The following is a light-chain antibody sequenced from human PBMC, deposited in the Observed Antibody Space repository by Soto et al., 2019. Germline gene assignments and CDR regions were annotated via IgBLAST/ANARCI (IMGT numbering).Light chain of an antibody. CDR2: KVS. Sequence: DVVMTQSPLSLSVTLGQPASISCRSSHSLVYSDGNTYLHWIHQRPGQSPRRLIYKVSNRVSGVPDRFSGSGSGTDFTLKISRVEAEDVGVYYCIQGTHLFTFGPGTKVEI. J-gene: IGKJ3*01. CDR3: IQGTHLFT. V-gene: IGKV2-30*01. CDR1: HSLVYSDGNTY.